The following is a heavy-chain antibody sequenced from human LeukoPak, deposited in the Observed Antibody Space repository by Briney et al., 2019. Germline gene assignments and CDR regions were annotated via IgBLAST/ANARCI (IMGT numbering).Heavy chain of an antibody. CDR2: ISTSSSYI. J-gene: IGHJ5*02. Sequence: GGSLRLSCAASGFTFSSYSMNWVRQAPGKGLEWVSSISTSSSYIYYADSVKGRFTISRDNAKNSLYLQMNSLRAEDTAVYYCARASATGFDPWGQGTLVTVSS. CDR3: ARASATGFDP. V-gene: IGHV3-21*01. CDR1: GFTFSSYS. D-gene: IGHD1-14*01.